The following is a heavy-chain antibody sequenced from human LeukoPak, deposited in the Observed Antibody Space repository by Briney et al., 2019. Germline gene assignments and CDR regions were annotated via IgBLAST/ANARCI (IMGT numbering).Heavy chain of an antibody. D-gene: IGHD3-22*01. Sequence: GGPLRLSCAASGFTFSDYYMSWIRQAPGKGLEWVSYISSSGSTIYYADSVKGRFTISRDNAKNSLYLQMNSLRAEDTAVYYCARDYYDSSGNFDYWGQGTLVTVSS. V-gene: IGHV3-11*01. CDR3: ARDYYDSSGNFDY. J-gene: IGHJ4*02. CDR2: ISSSGSTI. CDR1: GFTFSDYY.